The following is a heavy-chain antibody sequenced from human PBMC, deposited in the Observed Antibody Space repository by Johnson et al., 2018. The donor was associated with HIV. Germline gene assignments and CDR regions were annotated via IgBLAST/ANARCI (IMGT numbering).Heavy chain of an antibody. Sequence: VQLVESGGGVVRPGGSLKLSCAASGFSFDDYGMSWVRQPPGKGLEWVSGIDWNGGSTSYADPVRGRFTISRDNAKNTLLLQMNSLRAEDTALYYCTRARYSSSWYNGDAFDIWGQGTMVTVSS. J-gene: IGHJ3*02. CDR3: TRARYSSSWYNGDAFDI. CDR1: GFSFDDYG. V-gene: IGHV3-20*04. CDR2: IDWNGGST. D-gene: IGHD6-13*01.